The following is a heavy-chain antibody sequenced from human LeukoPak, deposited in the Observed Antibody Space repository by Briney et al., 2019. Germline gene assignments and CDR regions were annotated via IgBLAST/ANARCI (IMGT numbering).Heavy chain of an antibody. J-gene: IGHJ5*02. CDR3: ARTKRDWFDP. CDR1: GGSFSGYY. Sequence: PSETLSLTCGVYGGSFSGYYWSWIRQPPGKGLEWIGETYHTGSTNYNPSLKSRVTISVDTSKNQFSLKLSSVTAADTAVYYCARTKRDWFDPWGQGTLVTVSS. D-gene: IGHD1-1*01. V-gene: IGHV4-34*01. CDR2: TYHTGST.